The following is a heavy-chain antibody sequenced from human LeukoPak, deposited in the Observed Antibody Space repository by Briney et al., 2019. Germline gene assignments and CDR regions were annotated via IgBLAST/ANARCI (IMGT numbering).Heavy chain of an antibody. Sequence: PGRSLRLSCAASGFTFSSYGMHWVRQAPGKGLEWVAVISYDGSNKYYADSVKGRFTISRDNSKNTLYLQMNSLRVEDTAVYYCARCKGGWSDHFYGMDVWGQGTTVTVSS. D-gene: IGHD6-19*01. CDR3: ARCKGGWSDHFYGMDV. CDR1: GFTFSSYG. V-gene: IGHV3-30*03. J-gene: IGHJ6*02. CDR2: ISYDGSNK.